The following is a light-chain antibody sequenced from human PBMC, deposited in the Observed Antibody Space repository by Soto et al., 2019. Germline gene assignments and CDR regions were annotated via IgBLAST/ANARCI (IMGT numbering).Light chain of an antibody. CDR1: QGSSSW. CDR3: QQANSFPLT. Sequence: DIPMTQSPSSVSASVGDRVTITCRASQGSSSWLAWYQQKPGKAPKLLIYAASSLQSGVPSRFSGSGSGTDFTLPISSLQAEDFATYYCQQANSFPLTFGGGTKVEIK. CDR2: AAS. V-gene: IGKV1-12*01. J-gene: IGKJ4*01.